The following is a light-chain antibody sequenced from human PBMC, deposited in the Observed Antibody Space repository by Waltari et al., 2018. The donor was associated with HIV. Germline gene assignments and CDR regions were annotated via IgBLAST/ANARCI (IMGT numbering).Light chain of an antibody. V-gene: IGLV1-47*01. J-gene: IGLJ3*02. CDR2: RNN. Sequence: QSVLTPPPSASGTPGQRVTISRSGSSSHIGSNFVYWYQQLPGTAPKHLIYRNNQRPSGVPDRFSGSKSGTSASLAISGLRSEDEADYYCAAWDDSLSGQWVFGGGTKLTVL. CDR1: SSHIGSNF. CDR3: AAWDDSLSGQWV.